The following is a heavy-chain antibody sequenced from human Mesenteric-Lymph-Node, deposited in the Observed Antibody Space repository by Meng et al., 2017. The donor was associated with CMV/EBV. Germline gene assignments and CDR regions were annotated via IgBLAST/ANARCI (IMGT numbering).Heavy chain of an antibody. J-gene: IGHJ6*02. V-gene: IGHV3-23*03. CDR3: ARDRASAKIVVVPAGNAYYYYGMDV. D-gene: IGHD2-2*01. CDR1: GFTFSSYA. CDR2: IYSGGSST. Sequence: GESLKISCAASGFTFSSYAMSWVRQAPGKGLEWVSVIYSGGSSTYYADSVKGRFTISRDNSKNTLYLQMNSLRAEDTALYYCARDRASAKIVVVPAGNAYYYYGMDVWGQGTTVTVSS.